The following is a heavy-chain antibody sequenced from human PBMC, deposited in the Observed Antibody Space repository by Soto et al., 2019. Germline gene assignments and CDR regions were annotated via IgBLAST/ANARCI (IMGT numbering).Heavy chain of an antibody. D-gene: IGHD4-17*01. Sequence: GGSLRLSCAASGFTFSSYAMHWVRQAPGKGLEWVAVISYDGSNKYYADSVKGRFTISRDNSKNTLYLQMNSLRAEDTAVYYCARAHYGDYENANENYYYYYGMDVWGQGTTVTVSS. CDR2: ISYDGSNK. V-gene: IGHV3-30-3*01. J-gene: IGHJ6*02. CDR1: GFTFSSYA. CDR3: ARAHYGDYENANENYYYYYGMDV.